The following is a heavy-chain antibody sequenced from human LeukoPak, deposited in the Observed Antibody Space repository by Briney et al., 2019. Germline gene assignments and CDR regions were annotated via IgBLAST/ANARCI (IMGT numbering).Heavy chain of an antibody. Sequence: GGSLRLPCAASGFTFSSYSMNWVRQAPGKGLEWVAVISYDGSNKYYADSVKGRFTISRDNSKNTLYLQMNSLRAEDTAVYYCARGRGGSYYFDYWGQGTLVTVSS. J-gene: IGHJ4*02. CDR3: ARGRGGSYYFDY. CDR1: GFTFSSYS. V-gene: IGHV3-30*03. CDR2: ISYDGSNK. D-gene: IGHD5-12*01.